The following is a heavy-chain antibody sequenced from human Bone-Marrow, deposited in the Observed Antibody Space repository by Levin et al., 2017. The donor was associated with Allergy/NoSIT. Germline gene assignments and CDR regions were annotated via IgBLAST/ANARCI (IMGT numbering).Heavy chain of an antibody. D-gene: IGHD6-13*01. CDR1: GFTFSNSS. CDR3: SRDCPHLSYSSTWYYYYGMDV. Sequence: GGSLRLSCAASGFTFSNSSMNWVRQAPGKGLEWVSYISDSSSSIFYADSVKGRFTISRDNAKNSLFLQMNSLRDEDTAVYYCSRDCPHLSYSSTWYYYYGMDVWGQGTTVTVSS. J-gene: IGHJ6*02. CDR2: ISDSSSSI. V-gene: IGHV3-48*02.